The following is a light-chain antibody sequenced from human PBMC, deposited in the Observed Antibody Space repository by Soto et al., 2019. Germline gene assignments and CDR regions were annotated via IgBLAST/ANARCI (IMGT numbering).Light chain of an antibody. J-gene: IGKJ1*01. CDR1: QSVSGY. Sequence: EIVLTQSPATLSLSPGERATLSCRASQSVSGYLALYQQKPGQAPKLLIYAASIWHTGIPSGFSGSGSGTDFTPTIYRLEPEDFAVYYRQNCSNWPTFGQGTKVDIK. CDR3: QNCSNWPT. V-gene: IGKV3-11*01. CDR2: AAS.